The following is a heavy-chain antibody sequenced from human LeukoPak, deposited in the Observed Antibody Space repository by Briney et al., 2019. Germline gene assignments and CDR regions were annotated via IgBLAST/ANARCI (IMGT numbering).Heavy chain of an antibody. CDR1: GFTFSSYA. CDR2: ISGSGGRT. D-gene: IGHD2-15*01. J-gene: IGHJ4*02. V-gene: IGHV3-23*01. Sequence: GGSLRLSCAASGFTFSSYAMGWVRQAPGKGLEWVSVISGSGGRTYYADSVRGRFTISRDNSKNTLYLQMNSLRAEDTAIYYCAKDEEKYGINCYFVDSWGQGTLVTVSS. CDR3: AKDEEKYGINCYFVDS.